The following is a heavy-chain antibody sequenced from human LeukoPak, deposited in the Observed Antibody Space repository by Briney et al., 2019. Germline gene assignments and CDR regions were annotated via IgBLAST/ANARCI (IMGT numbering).Heavy chain of an antibody. V-gene: IGHV1-18*01. D-gene: IGHD1-26*01. Sequence: WASVKVSCKASGYTFSNFGISWVRQAPEQGLEWMGWVSGYNGHTNYAQNLQGRVTMTTDSSTSTVYMELRSLRSDDTAVYYCARDKSGYSGSYHDYWGQGTLVTVSS. CDR1: GYTFSNFG. J-gene: IGHJ4*02. CDR3: ARDKSGYSGSYHDY. CDR2: VSGYNGHT.